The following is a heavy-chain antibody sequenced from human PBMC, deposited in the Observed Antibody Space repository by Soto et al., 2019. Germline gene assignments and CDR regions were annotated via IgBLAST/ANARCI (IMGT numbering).Heavy chain of an antibody. V-gene: IGHV3-30*18. CDR1: GFTFSTYG. CDR3: AKEYGSTWIDH. J-gene: IGHJ4*02. D-gene: IGHD6-13*01. Sequence: PGGSLRLSCAASGFTFSTYGMHWVRPAPGKGLGWVAAMSYDGTKQYYVDSVKGRFTISRDNSRHTLFLQLNSLRDEDTAVYYCAKEYGSTWIDHWGQGTPVTVSS. CDR2: MSYDGTKQ.